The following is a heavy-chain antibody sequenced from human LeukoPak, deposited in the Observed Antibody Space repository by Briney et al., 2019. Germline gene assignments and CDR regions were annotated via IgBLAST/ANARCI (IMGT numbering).Heavy chain of an antibody. CDR1: GFTFNYFW. Sequence: GGSLTLSCAASGFTFNYFWMHWVRQVPGKGPVWVSGINNDGTATYYADSVKGRFTISRDNATNTVYLQINGLRAEDTSVYFCAAVSEYWGQGTLVTVSS. V-gene: IGHV3-74*01. CDR2: INNDGTAT. CDR3: AAVSEY. J-gene: IGHJ4*02.